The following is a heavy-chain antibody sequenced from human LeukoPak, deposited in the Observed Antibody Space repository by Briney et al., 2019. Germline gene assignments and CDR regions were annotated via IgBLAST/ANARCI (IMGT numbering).Heavy chain of an antibody. CDR3: AKDRGLLLRPAGYFDY. CDR1: GFTFSSYE. D-gene: IGHD3-22*01. CDR2: ISATGGTT. J-gene: IGHJ4*02. V-gene: IGHV3-23*01. Sequence: GGSLRLSCAASGFTFSSYEMNWVRQAPGKGLEWVSAISATGGTTYYADSVKGRFTISRDNSKNTLYLQMNSLRAEDTAVYYCAKDRGLLLRPAGYFDYWGQGTLVTVSS.